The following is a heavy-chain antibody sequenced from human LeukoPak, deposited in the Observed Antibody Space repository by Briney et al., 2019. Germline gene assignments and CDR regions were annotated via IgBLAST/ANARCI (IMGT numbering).Heavy chain of an antibody. Sequence: PGRSLRLSCAASGFTFISYWMSWVRQAPGKGLEWVANISQDGSEEYSVDSVKGRFTISRDNAKNSLYLQMNRLRAEDTAVYFCATEDHYYDSSGRFDYWGQGTLVTVSS. D-gene: IGHD3-22*01. V-gene: IGHV3-7*04. J-gene: IGHJ4*02. CDR2: ISQDGSEE. CDR3: ATEDHYYDSSGRFDY. CDR1: GFTFISYW.